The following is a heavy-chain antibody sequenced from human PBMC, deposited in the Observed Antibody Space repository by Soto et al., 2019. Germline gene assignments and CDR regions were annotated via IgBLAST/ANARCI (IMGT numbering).Heavy chain of an antibody. D-gene: IGHD6-13*01. CDR1: GYTFTSYA. Sequence: VASVKVSCKASGYTFTSYAMHWVRQAPGQRLEWMGWINAGNGNTKYSQKFQGRVTITRDTSASTAYMELSSLRSEDTAVYYCARDPYSSSWFDKNWFDPWGQGTLVTVS. CDR3: ARDPYSSSWFDKNWFDP. J-gene: IGHJ5*01. CDR2: INAGNGNT. V-gene: IGHV1-3*01.